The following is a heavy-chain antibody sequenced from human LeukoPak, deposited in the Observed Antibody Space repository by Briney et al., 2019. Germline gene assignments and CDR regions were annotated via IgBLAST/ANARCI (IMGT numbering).Heavy chain of an antibody. Sequence: GGSLRFSCEVSGFSVSNNYMNWVRQAPGKGLEWVSATFTGGTTHYADSVKGRFTISRDNAKNSLYLQMNSLRAEDTALYYCAKDAMVTTDWYFDLWGRGTLVTVSS. CDR2: TFTGGTT. CDR1: GFSVSNNY. D-gene: IGHD5-18*01. CDR3: AKDAMVTTDWYFDL. J-gene: IGHJ2*01. V-gene: IGHV3-53*05.